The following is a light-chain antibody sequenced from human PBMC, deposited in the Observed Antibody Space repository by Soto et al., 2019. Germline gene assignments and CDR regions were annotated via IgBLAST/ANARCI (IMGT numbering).Light chain of an antibody. Sequence: EIVLTQSPATLSLSTGERATLSCRASQSVSSYLAWYQQKPGRAPRLLIYDASNRATGIPDRFSGSASGTDFTLTINRLEPEDFAVYYCQLYGTSPPFGQGNDWR. V-gene: IGKV3-11*01. CDR1: QSVSSY. CDR2: DAS. J-gene: IGKJ5*01. CDR3: QLYGTSPP.